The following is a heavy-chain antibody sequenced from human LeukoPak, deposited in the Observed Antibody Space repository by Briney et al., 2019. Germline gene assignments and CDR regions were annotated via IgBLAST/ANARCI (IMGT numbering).Heavy chain of an antibody. CDR1: GGSFSGYY. J-gene: IGHJ5*02. CDR2: INHSGST. Sequence: SETLSLTCAVYGGSFSGYYWSWIRQPPGKGLEWIGEINHSGSTNYNPSLKSRVTISVDTSKNQFSLRLSSVTAADTAVYYCARGQSYCSGGSCYVGNWFDPWGQGTLVTVSS. V-gene: IGHV4-34*01. D-gene: IGHD2-15*01. CDR3: ARGQSYCSGGSCYVGNWFDP.